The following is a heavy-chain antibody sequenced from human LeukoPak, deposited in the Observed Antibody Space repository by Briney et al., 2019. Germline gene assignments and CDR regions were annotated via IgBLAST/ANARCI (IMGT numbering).Heavy chain of an antibody. CDR2: ISYDGRNK. CDR3: AKGPLRGTAAAIDY. D-gene: IGHD2-2*01. Sequence: PGGSLRLSCAASGLTFSSYAMHWVRQAPGKGLEWVAVISYDGRNKHYPDSVKGRFTISRDISTDTLWLQMDSLRTEDTAVYYCAKGPLRGTAAAIDYWGQGTLVTVSS. J-gene: IGHJ4*02. CDR1: GLTFSSYA. V-gene: IGHV3-30*04.